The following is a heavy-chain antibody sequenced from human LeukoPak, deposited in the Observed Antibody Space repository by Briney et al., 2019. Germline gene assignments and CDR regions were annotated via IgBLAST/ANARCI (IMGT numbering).Heavy chain of an antibody. J-gene: IGHJ4*02. V-gene: IGHV4-4*07. Sequence: SETLSLTCTVSGGSISSYYWSWIRQPAGKGLEWIGRIYTSGSTNYNPSLKSRVTMSVDTSKNQFSLKLSSVTAADTAVYYCARGQVLWFGESVYFDYWGQGTLVTVSS. CDR3: ARGQVLWFGESVYFDY. D-gene: IGHD3-10*01. CDR2: IYTSGST. CDR1: GGSISSYY.